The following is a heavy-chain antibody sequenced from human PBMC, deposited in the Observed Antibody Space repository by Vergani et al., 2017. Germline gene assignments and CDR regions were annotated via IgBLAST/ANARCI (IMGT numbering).Heavy chain of an antibody. CDR1: GYSFTSYW. V-gene: IGHV5-10-1*01. D-gene: IGHD5-12*01. CDR2: IDPSDSYT. Sequence: EVQLVQSGAEVKKPGESLKISCKGSGYSFTSYWISWVRQLPGKGLEWMGRIDPSDSYTNYSPSFQGHVTISADKSISTAYLQWSSLKASDTAMYYCARHQSGYDDAFDIWGQGTMVTVSS. J-gene: IGHJ3*02. CDR3: ARHQSGYDDAFDI.